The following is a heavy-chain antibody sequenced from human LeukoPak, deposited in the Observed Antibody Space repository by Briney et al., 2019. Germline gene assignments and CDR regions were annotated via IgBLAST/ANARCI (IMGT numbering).Heavy chain of an antibody. CDR1: GFTFNSYA. V-gene: IGHV3-23*01. CDR3: ARVPYSYDSGRAADY. J-gene: IGHJ4*02. Sequence: GGSLRLSCAASGFTFNSYAMTWVRQAPGRGLEWVSGISGSGDRTYYADSVKGRFTISRDNAKNTLYLQMNSLRAEDTAVYYCARVPYSYDSGRAADYWGQGTLVTVSS. CDR2: ISGSGDRT. D-gene: IGHD3-22*01.